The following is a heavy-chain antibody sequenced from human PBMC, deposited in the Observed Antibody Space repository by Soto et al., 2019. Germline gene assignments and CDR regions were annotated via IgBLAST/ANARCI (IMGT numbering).Heavy chain of an antibody. J-gene: IGHJ6*02. CDR2: IYNDGTT. V-gene: IGHV3-53*01. D-gene: IGHD3-10*01. CDR1: GLGVRNDY. CDR3: VRPLPSGRNYGMDV. Sequence: GGSLRLSCTAYGLGVRNDYMSWVRQAPGMGLEWVSVIYNDGTTYYADSVKGRFTLSRDTSKNTLSLQMDSLRAEDTAVYYCVRPLPSGRNYGMDVWGQGTTVTVSS.